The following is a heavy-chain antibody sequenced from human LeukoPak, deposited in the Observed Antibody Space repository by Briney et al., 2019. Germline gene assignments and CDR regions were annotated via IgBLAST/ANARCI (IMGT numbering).Heavy chain of an antibody. CDR3: ARFRVTGADGDFYYGMDV. D-gene: IGHD1-20*01. CDR2: INHSGRT. CDR1: GGSLSGYY. J-gene: IGHJ6*02. V-gene: IGHV4-34*01. Sequence: SETLSLTCAVYGGSLSGYYWSWVRQPPGKGLEWIGEINHSGRTNYNPSLESRVTVSVDTSKNQFSLKLSSVTAADTAVYYCARFRVTGADGDFYYGMDVWGQGTTVSVSS.